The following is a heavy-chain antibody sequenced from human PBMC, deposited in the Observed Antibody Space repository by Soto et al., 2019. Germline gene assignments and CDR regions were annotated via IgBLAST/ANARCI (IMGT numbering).Heavy chain of an antibody. D-gene: IGHD3-16*02. J-gene: IGHJ5*02. CDR2: IYYIGST. CDR1: GDSITNSNYY. CDR3: AGRNSLASVSLNFRELSNYKWIDP. Sequence: SETLSLTCTVSGDSITNSNYYWGWFRQPPGKGLEWIASIYYIGSTYYNPSLKSRVTISVDTSNNQFSLNLNSVAASDTAVYYCAGRNSLASVSLNFRELSNYKWIDPWGPGTLVTVSS. V-gene: IGHV4-39*01.